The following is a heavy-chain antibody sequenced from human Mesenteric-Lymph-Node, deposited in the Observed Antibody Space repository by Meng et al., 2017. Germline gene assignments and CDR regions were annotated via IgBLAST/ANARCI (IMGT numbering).Heavy chain of an antibody. CDR2: ISKDGNKQ. D-gene: IGHD6-13*01. J-gene: IGHJ4*02. CDR1: GFNFSSYA. CDR3: ARGSSSLLG. V-gene: IGHV3-30*07. Sequence: GQRLGCGGGVVEPVMYLRLYCAASGFNFSSYAVHWVRQSAGKGLEWVAVISKDGNKQSYADSVKGRFTISRDNAKNSLYLQMNSLRAEDTAVYYCARGSSSLLGWGQGTLVTVSS.